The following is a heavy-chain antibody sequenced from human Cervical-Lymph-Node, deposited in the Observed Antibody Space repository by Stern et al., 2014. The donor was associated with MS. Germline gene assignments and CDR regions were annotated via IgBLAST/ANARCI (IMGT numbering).Heavy chain of an antibody. CDR3: ARDTSSPERSDW. Sequence: EVQLVESGGGVIQPGGSLRLSCTASGVTVSRDYMTWVRQAPGKGLEWSSLITIVGRPFYTDSVKGRFTISRDDSKNTVYLHMTSLTAEDPAMYYCARDTSSPERSDWWGQGTLVTVSS. D-gene: IGHD1-1*01. CDR1: GVTVSRDY. V-gene: IGHV3-53*01. J-gene: IGHJ4*02. CDR2: ITIVGRP.